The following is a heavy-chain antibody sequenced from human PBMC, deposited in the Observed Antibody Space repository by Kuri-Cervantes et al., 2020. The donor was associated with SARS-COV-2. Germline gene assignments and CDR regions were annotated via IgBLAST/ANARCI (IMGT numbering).Heavy chain of an antibody. CDR3: AKERTSGYSYGWNYYYYGMDF. Sequence: GESLKISCAASGFTFSSYGMHWVRQAPGKGLEWVAVISYDGSNKNYADSVKGRFTISRDNSKNTLYLQMNSLRAEDTAVYYCAKERTSGYSYGWNYYYYGMDFWGQGTTVTVSS. J-gene: IGHJ6*02. CDR1: GFTFSSYG. V-gene: IGHV3-30*18. D-gene: IGHD5-18*01. CDR2: ISYDGSNK.